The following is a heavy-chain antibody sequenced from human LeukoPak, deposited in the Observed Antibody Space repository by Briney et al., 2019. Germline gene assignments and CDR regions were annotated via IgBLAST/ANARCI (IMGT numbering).Heavy chain of an antibody. D-gene: IGHD2-2*01. CDR3: ARAASLYCSSTRCHGGDAFDI. CDR1: GGSISSSSYC. CDR2: IYYSGST. Sequence: PSETLSLTCTVSGGSISSSSYCWGWIRQPPGKGLEWIGSIYYSGSTYYNPSLKSRGTISVDTSQNQFALKLSSVPAADTAVYYCARAASLYCSSTRCHGGDAFDIWGQGTMVTVSS. V-gene: IGHV4-39*06. J-gene: IGHJ3*02.